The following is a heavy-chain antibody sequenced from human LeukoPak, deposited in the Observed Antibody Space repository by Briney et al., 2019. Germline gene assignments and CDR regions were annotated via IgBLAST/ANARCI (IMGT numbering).Heavy chain of an antibody. CDR2: IYHSGST. CDR3: ARTDTDYYYGMDV. J-gene: IGHJ6*04. Sequence: SETLSLTCAVSGGSISSSNWRSWVRQPPGKGLEWIGEIYHSGSTNYNPSLKSRVTISVDKSKNQFSLKLSSVTAADTAVYYCARTDTDYYYGMDVWGKGTTVTVSS. V-gene: IGHV4-4*02. CDR1: GGSISSSNW.